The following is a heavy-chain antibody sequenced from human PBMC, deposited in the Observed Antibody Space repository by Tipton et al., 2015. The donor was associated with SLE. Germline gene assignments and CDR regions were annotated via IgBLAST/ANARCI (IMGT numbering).Heavy chain of an antibody. CDR1: GGTFSSYA. CDR3: ATGEWVAATLRYYYGMNE. CDR2: IIPILCIA. D-gene: IGHD2-15*01. J-gene: IGHJ6*04. Sequence: QSGAEVKKPGSSVKVSCKASGGTFSSYAISWVRQAPGQGLEWMGGIIPILCIANDGQKFQGRVTVTTDESTSTAYMELCSLRSGDAAVYYCATGEWVAATLRYYYGMNEGGKGTTVNVSS. V-gene: IGHV1-69*05.